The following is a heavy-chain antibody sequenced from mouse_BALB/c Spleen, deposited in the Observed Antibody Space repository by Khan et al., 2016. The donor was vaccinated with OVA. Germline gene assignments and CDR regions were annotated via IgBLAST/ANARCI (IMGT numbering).Heavy chain of an antibody. D-gene: IGHD1-2*01. CDR2: ISYSGRT. Sequence: VQLKQSGPGLVKPSQSLSLTCTVTGYSITSGYGWNWIRQFPGNKLEWMGYISYSGRTNYNPSLKSRISITRDTSKNQFFLQLNSVTTEDTATXYCARTARIKYWGQGTTLTVSS. J-gene: IGHJ2*01. V-gene: IGHV3-2*02. CDR3: ARTARIKY. CDR1: GYSITSGYG.